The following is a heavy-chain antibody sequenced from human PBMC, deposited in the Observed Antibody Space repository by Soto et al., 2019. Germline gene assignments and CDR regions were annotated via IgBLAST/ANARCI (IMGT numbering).Heavy chain of an antibody. CDR3: AKESLPYCGGDCYPLY. V-gene: IGHV3-23*01. J-gene: IGHJ4*02. CDR2: IGGSGGST. D-gene: IGHD2-21*02. Sequence: GGSLRLSWAASGFTFSSYAMSWVRQAPGKGLEWVSAIGGSGGSTYHAAPVKGRFTISRDNSKTTLYLQMNSLRPEDTAVYSCAKESLPYCGGDCYPLYWGQGTLVNVSS. CDR1: GFTFSSYA.